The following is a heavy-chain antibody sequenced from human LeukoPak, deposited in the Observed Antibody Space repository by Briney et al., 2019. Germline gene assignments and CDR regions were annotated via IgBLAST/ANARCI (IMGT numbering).Heavy chain of an antibody. CDR1: GFTFNNYG. CDR2: IRYDGSGK. V-gene: IGHV3-30*02. D-gene: IGHD3-3*01. J-gene: IGHJ4*02. CDR3: AKDRGRYGFWSGCDY. Sequence: GGSLRLSCAGSGFTFNNYGIHWVRQAPGKGLEWVAFIRYDGSGKYYADSVKGRFTISRDSSKNTLSLQMNSLRAEDTAVYYCAKDRGRYGFWSGCDYWGQGTLVTVSS.